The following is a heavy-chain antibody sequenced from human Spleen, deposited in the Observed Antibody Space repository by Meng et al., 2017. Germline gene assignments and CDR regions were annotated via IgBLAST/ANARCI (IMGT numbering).Heavy chain of an antibody. CDR1: GGSFSGYY. Sequence: SETLSLTCAVSGGSFSGYYWSWIRQPPGKGLEWIGEINHSGSTNYNPSLKSRVTISVDTSKNQFSLKLSSVTAADTAVYYCARTSPAARRAFDYWGQGTLVTVSS. J-gene: IGHJ4*02. CDR3: ARTSPAARRAFDY. CDR2: INHSGST. D-gene: IGHD6-6*01. V-gene: IGHV4-34*01.